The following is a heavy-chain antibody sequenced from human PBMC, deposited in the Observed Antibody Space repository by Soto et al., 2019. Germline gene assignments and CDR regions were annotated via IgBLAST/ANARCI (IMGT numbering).Heavy chain of an antibody. CDR1: GVSISSGNW. Sequence: SETLSLTCAVSGVSISSGNWWTWVRQSPQRGLEYIGEIFHDGTANYYPSFERRVAISVGTSKNQFSLKLTSVTAADTAIYFCARLVYDTRLNYMYFDFWGQGTLVTVSS. CDR2: IFHDGTA. V-gene: IGHV4-4*02. D-gene: IGHD3-10*01. CDR3: ARLVYDTRLNYMYFDF. J-gene: IGHJ4*02.